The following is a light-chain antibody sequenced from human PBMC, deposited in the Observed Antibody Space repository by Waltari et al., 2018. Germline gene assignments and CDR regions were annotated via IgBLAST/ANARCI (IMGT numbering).Light chain of an antibody. CDR1: ERIMRW. Sequence: CRASERIMRWLAWYQQKPRMAPKLLFYQASSLEDGVPSRFSGSGFETEFSLSISSLQPENFTTYYCQQYNTYPWTFGQGTKVEIK. CDR3: QQYNTYPWT. J-gene: IGKJ1*01. CDR2: QAS. V-gene: IGKV1-5*03.